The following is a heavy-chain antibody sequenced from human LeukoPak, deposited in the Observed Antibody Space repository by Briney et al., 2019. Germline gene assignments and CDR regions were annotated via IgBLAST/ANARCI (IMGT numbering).Heavy chain of an antibody. CDR2: ISSSSSYI. V-gene: IGHV3-21*01. CDR1: GFTFSSYS. CDR3: ARENRLGYYHNLTGSADGFDL. D-gene: IGHD3-9*01. J-gene: IGHJ3*01. Sequence: GGSLRLSCAASGFTFSSYSMNWVRQAPGKGLEWVSSISSSSSYIYYADSVKGRFTISRDNAKNSLYLQMNSLRAEDTAVYYCARENRLGYYHNLTGSADGFDLWGQGTMVTVSS.